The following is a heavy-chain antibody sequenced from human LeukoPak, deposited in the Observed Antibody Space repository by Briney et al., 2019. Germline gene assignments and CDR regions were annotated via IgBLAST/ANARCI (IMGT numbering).Heavy chain of an antibody. CDR2: ITSSSSHT. CDR3: ARDQDGDSYGSPFGY. CDR1: GFIFSSYN. D-gene: IGHD5-18*01. V-gene: IGHV3-21*01. Sequence: GGSLRLSCSASGFIFSSYNMNWVRQAPGQALEWVSSITSSSSHTFYADSVRGRYTIFRDNAQKSLYLQMDSLTAEDTAVYYCARDQDGDSYGSPFGYWGQGTLVTVSS. J-gene: IGHJ4*02.